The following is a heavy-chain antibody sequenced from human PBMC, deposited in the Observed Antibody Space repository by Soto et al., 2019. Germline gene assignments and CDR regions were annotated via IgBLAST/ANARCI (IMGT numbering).Heavy chain of an antibody. J-gene: IGHJ6*02. D-gene: IGHD5-12*01. CDR1: GYTFTGYY. Sequence: ASVKVSCKASGYTFTGYYMHWVRQAPGQGLEWMGWINPNSGGTNYAQKFQGWVTMTRDTSISTADMELSRLRSDDTAVYYCARAWSYSGYDSGPAWVPYYYYGMDVWGQGTTVTVSS. CDR3: ARAWSYSGYDSGPAWVPYYYYGMDV. CDR2: INPNSGGT. V-gene: IGHV1-2*04.